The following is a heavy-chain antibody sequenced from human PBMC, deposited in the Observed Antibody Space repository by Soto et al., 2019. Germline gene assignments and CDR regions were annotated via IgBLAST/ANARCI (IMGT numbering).Heavy chain of an antibody. J-gene: IGHJ4*02. CDR1: GASISFGGYS. CDR3: ARGGGSDSFDH. Sequence: SETLSLTCTVSGASISFGGYSWIWIRQTPGKGLEWIGYINHLETTFYNPSFESRLTLSIDRAKNQFSLKLHSMSAADRAVYFCARGGGSDSFDHWGQGILVTVSS. V-gene: IGHV4-30-2*01. D-gene: IGHD1-26*01. CDR2: INHLETT.